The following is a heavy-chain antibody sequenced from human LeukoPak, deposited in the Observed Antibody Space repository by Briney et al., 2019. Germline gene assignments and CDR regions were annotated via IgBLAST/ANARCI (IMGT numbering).Heavy chain of an antibody. CDR1: GYTFTSYY. D-gene: IGHD6-6*01. Sequence: GASVKVSCKASGYTFTSYYMHWVRQAPGQGLEWMGIINPSGGSTSYAQKFQGRVTMTRDMSTSTVYMELSSLRSEDTAVYYCAHGAAQDYFDYWGQGTLVTVSS. V-gene: IGHV1-46*01. CDR3: AHGAAQDYFDY. CDR2: INPSGGST. J-gene: IGHJ4*02.